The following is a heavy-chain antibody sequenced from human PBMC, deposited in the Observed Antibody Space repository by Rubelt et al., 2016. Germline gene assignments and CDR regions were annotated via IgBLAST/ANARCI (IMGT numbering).Heavy chain of an antibody. J-gene: IGHJ4*02. V-gene: IGHV3-23*01. CDR1: GFTFSIYA. D-gene: IGHD2-8*01. CDR2: ISGSGSST. Sequence: EVQLLESGGGLVQPGGSPRLSCAASGFTFSIYAMNWVRQAPGKGLEWVSYISGSGSSTDYADSVKGRFTISRDNSKNTLYLQMNSLRDEDTAVYYCAKVKWVSWGQGTLVTVSS. CDR3: AKVKWVS.